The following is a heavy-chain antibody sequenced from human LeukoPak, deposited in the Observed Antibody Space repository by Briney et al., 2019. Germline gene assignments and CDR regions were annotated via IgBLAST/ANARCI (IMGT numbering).Heavy chain of an antibody. CDR1: GFTFSSYA. D-gene: IGHD3-22*01. V-gene: IGHV3-30-3*01. Sequence: GGSLRLSCAASGFTFSSYAMHWVRQAPGKGLEWVAVISYDGSNKYYADSVKGRFTISRDNSKNTLYLQMNSLRAEDTAVYYCARDYYDSSGYFDYWGQGTLVTVSS. CDR3: ARDYYDSSGYFDY. CDR2: ISYDGSNK. J-gene: IGHJ4*02.